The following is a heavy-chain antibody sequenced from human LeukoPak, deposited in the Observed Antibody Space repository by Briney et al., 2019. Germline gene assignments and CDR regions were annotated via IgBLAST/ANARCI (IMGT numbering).Heavy chain of an antibody. CDR2: INEDGSEK. Sequence: GGSLRLSCAASGFTFSSYAMSWVRQDPVKGLEWVANINEDGSEKYYVDSVRGRFTISRDNAKNSLYLQMNSLRTEDTAIYYCARGGVRRGYYDYWGQGTLVTVSS. CDR3: ARGGVRRGYYDY. J-gene: IGHJ4*02. D-gene: IGHD1-14*01. V-gene: IGHV3-7*01. CDR1: GFTFSSYA.